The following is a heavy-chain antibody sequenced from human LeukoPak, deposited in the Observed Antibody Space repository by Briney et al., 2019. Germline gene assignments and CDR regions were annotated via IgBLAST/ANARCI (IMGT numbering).Heavy chain of an antibody. D-gene: IGHD3-16*01. Sequence: GGSLRLSCVASGFTFSSYWMHWVRQDPRKGLVWVSRINGDGRNINYADSVRGRFTISRDNAKNTLYLQMNSLRAEDTAMYYCAKHYVRTHDYWGQGALVTVSS. CDR2: INGDGRNI. V-gene: IGHV3-74*01. CDR3: AKHYVRTHDY. CDR1: GFTFSSYW. J-gene: IGHJ4*02.